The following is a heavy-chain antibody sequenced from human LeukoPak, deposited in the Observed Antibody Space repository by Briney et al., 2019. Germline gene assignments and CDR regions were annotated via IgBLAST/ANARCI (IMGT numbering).Heavy chain of an antibody. J-gene: IGHJ4*02. D-gene: IGHD3-9*01. Sequence: GGSLRLSCAASGFTFSSYARSWVRQAPGKGLEWVSAISGSGGSTYYAESVKGRFTISRDNSKNTLYLQMTSLRAEDTAVYYCAKVLGYYDILTGYYCYFDYWGQGTLVTVSS. CDR1: GFTFSSYA. CDR2: ISGSGGST. V-gene: IGHV3-23*01. CDR3: AKVLGYYDILTGYYCYFDY.